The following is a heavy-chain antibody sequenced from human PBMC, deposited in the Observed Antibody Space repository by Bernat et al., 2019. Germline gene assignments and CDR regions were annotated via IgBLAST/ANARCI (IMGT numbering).Heavy chain of an antibody. J-gene: IGHJ6*03. CDR1: GFTFTTYW. Sequence: EVQLVESGGGLVQPGGSLRLSCAASGFTFTTYWMHWVRQAPGKGLVWVSRINSDGSSTSYADSVKGRFTISRDNAKNTLYLQMNSLRAEDTAVYYCAQSSQGYCSSTSCYDYYYYYMDVWGKGTTVTVSS. CDR2: INSDGSST. D-gene: IGHD2-2*01. CDR3: AQSSQGYCSSTSCYDYYYYYMDV. V-gene: IGHV3-74*01.